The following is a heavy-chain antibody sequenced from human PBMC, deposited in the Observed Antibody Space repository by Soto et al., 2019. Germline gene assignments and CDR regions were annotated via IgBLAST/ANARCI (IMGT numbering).Heavy chain of an antibody. CDR1: GFTFGDYT. V-gene: IGHV3-49*03. J-gene: IGHJ6*02. CDR2: IRSKAYGGTT. CDR3: TRDYDSDYYYGMDV. D-gene: IGHD5-12*01. Sequence: LRLSCVTSGFTFGDYTMSWFRQAPGGGLEWVSFIRSKAYGGTTEYAASVKGRFTISRDDSKSIAYLQMNSLKTEDTAVYYCTRDYDSDYYYGMDVWGQGTTVTVSS.